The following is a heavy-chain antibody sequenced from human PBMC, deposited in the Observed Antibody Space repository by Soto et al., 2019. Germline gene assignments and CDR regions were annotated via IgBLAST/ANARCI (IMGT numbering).Heavy chain of an antibody. CDR3: ASASRYCIGGSCSPAGY. D-gene: IGHD2-15*01. CDR1: GGKFVDYG. CDR2: ISSSSSTI. V-gene: IGHV3-48*01. Sequence: XPQRVRSRAAGGKFVDYGGSWILKAKGKGLEWVSYISSSSSTIYYADSVKGRFTISRDNAKNSLYLQMNSLRAEETAVYYCASASRYCIGGSCSPAGYWVQGTLVTVSS. J-gene: IGHJ4*02.